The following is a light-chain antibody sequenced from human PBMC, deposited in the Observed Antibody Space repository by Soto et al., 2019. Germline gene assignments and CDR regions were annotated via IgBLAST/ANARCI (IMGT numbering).Light chain of an antibody. CDR3: HQYDSSPLT. V-gene: IGKV3-20*01. J-gene: IGKJ4*01. Sequence: EIVLTQSPGTLSLSPGERATLSCRVSQSVSSSYLAWYQQKPGQAPRLLIYGASSRATGIPDRFSGSGSGTDFTLTISRLEPEDCAVYYCHQYDSSPLTFGGGTKVEIK. CDR2: GAS. CDR1: QSVSSSY.